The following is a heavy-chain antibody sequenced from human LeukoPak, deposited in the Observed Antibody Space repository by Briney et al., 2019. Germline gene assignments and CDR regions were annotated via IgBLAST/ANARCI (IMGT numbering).Heavy chain of an antibody. CDR1: GYSFTSSD. D-gene: IGHD4-23*01. Sequence: ASVKVSCKASGYSFTSSDINWVRQATGQGLKWMAWMNPYSGDTGYEQRFKGRLTMTRDTSITTAYMELSNLRSEDTAVYYCARETPSRYFDYWGQGALVTVSS. CDR3: ARETPSRYFDY. CDR2: MNPYSGDT. J-gene: IGHJ4*02. V-gene: IGHV1-8*01.